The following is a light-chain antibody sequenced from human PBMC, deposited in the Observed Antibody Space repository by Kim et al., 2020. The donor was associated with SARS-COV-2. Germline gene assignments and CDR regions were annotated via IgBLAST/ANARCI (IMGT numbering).Light chain of an antibody. CDR1: NLGDKY. CDR3: QAWDSSTAV. CDR2: QDT. Sequence: SVSPGRTARSTGSGRNLGDKYVCWYQQKPGRSPVLLIYQDTKRPSGIPERFAGSNSGDTATLTISGTQAMDEADYYCQAWDSSTAVFGGGTKVTVL. V-gene: IGLV3-1*01. J-gene: IGLJ2*01.